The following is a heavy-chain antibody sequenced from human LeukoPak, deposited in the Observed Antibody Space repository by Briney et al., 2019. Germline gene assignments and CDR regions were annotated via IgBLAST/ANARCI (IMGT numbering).Heavy chain of an antibody. Sequence: GGSLRLSCAASGFTFSSYGMHWVRQAPGKGLEWVAFIRYDGSNKYYADSVKGRFTISRDNSKNTLYLQMNSLRAEDTAVYYCAKDRGYQLLLDYWGQGTLVTVSS. CDR1: GFTFSSYG. J-gene: IGHJ4*02. CDR3: AKDRGYQLLLDY. V-gene: IGHV3-30*02. CDR2: IRYDGSNK. D-gene: IGHD2-2*01.